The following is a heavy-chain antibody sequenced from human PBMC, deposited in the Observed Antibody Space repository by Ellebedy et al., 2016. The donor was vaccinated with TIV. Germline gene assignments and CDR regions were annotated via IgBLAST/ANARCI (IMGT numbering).Heavy chain of an antibody. CDR3: ARGTVALQPLKHFDS. D-gene: IGHD6-19*01. CDR2: INHSGGT. J-gene: IGHJ4*02. Sequence: GSLRLXCAVYGGSFSGYYWTWIRQPPGKGLEWIGQINHSGGTNYNPSLKSRVTISVDTSKNQFSVKLSSVTAADTAMYYCARGTVALQPLKHFDSWGRGTLVTVSS. V-gene: IGHV4-34*01. CDR1: GGSFSGYY.